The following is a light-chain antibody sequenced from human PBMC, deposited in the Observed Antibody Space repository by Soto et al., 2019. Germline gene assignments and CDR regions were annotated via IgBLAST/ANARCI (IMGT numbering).Light chain of an antibody. V-gene: IGKV1-5*03. CDR3: QQYNVYSPT. CDR1: QSISSW. Sequence: DIQMTQSPSTLSASVGDRVTITCRASQSISSWLAWYQQKPGKAPNLLIYMASTLESGVPSRFSRSGSGSEFTLTITSLQPDDFATYYCQQYNVYSPTFGQGTKVEI. J-gene: IGKJ1*01. CDR2: MAS.